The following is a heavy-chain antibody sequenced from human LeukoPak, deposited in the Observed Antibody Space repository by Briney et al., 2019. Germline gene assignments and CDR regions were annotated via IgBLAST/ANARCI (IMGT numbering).Heavy chain of an antibody. CDR1: GFTFSSYS. D-gene: IGHD2-15*01. Sequence: GGSLRLSCAASGFTFSSYSMNWVRQAPGKGLEWVSSISSSSNYIYYADSVKGRFTISRDNAKNSLNLQMNSLRAEDTAVYYCARDGGSSGNGGYYMDVWGKGTTVTVSS. J-gene: IGHJ6*03. V-gene: IGHV3-21*01. CDR3: ARDGGSSGNGGYYMDV. CDR2: ISSSSNYI.